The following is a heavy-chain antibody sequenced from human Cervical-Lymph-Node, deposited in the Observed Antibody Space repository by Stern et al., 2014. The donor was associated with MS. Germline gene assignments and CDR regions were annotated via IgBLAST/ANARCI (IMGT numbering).Heavy chain of an antibody. CDR1: GYTFTRYG. CDR2: ISAYNGNT. D-gene: IGHD6-19*01. Sequence: VQLLQSGAEVKKPGASVKVSCKASGYTFTRYGISWVRQAPGKGLEWMGWISAYNGNTNYAQKLQGRVTMTTDTSTSTAYMELRSLRSDDTAVYYCARLGVAGTNYYYGMDVWGQGTTVTVSS. J-gene: IGHJ6*02. CDR3: ARLGVAGTNYYYGMDV. V-gene: IGHV1-18*04.